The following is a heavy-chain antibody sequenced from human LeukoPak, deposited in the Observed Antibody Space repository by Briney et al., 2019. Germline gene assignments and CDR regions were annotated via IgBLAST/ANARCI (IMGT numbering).Heavy chain of an antibody. D-gene: IGHD1-14*01. Sequence: GSPILSCAASGFTLSSYDMHWVRQATGKGLEWVSGIGTAGDTYYSGSVKGRFTISRENAKNSLYLQMNILRAGDTAVYYCARVGRISAFDIWGQGTMVTVSS. CDR3: ARVGRISAFDI. CDR2: IGTAGDT. CDR1: GFTLSSYD. J-gene: IGHJ3*02. V-gene: IGHV3-13*04.